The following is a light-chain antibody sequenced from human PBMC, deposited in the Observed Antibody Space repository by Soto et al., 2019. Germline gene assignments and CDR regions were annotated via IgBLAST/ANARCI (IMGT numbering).Light chain of an antibody. Sequence: EIVMTQSPATLSVSPGERATLSCRASQSVISNLAWYQQRPGRAPRLLIYDVSTRATGVPARFSGSGSGTEFTLTIGTLQSEDFAVYYWQQYKMWPLYTFGQGTKVEIK. CDR1: QSVISN. CDR2: DVS. CDR3: QQYKMWPLYT. J-gene: IGKJ2*01. V-gene: IGKV3-15*01.